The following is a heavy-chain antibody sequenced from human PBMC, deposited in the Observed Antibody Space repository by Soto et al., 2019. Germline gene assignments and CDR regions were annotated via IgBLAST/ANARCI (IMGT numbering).Heavy chain of an antibody. CDR2: ISSSSSYI. V-gene: IGHV3-21*01. CDR1: GFTFSSYS. Sequence: PGGSLRLSCAASGFTFSSYSMSWVRQAPGKGLEWVSSISSSSSYIYYADSVKGRFTISRDNAKNSLYLQMNSLRAEDTAVYYCAREVEMATIPHDYWGQGTLVTVSS. CDR3: AREVEMATIPHDY. J-gene: IGHJ4*02. D-gene: IGHD5-12*01.